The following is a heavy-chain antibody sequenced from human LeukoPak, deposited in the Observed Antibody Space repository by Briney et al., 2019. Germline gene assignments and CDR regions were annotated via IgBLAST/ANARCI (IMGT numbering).Heavy chain of an antibody. V-gene: IGHV3-7*01. CDR2: IKQDGSEK. CDR1: GFTFSSYW. Sequence: GGSLRLSCAASGFTFSSYWMSWVRQAPGKGLEWVANIKQDGSEKYYVDSVKGRFTISRDNAKNSLYLQMNSLRAEDTALYYCAREWVGTTRQTDYWGQGTLVTVSS. D-gene: IGHD1-26*01. J-gene: IGHJ4*02. CDR3: AREWVGTTRQTDY.